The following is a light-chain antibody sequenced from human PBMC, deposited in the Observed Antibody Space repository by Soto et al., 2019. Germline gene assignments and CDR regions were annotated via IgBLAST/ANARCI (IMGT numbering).Light chain of an antibody. Sequence: EIMMTQSPATVSVSPGERATLSCRASQSVSSNLAWYQQKPGQAPRLLISGASNRATGIPDRFSGSGSGTDFTLIISRLEPDDFALYFCQQYGGSPITFGLGTRLEIK. CDR1: QSVSSN. J-gene: IGKJ5*01. CDR3: QQYGGSPIT. V-gene: IGKV3-20*01. CDR2: GAS.